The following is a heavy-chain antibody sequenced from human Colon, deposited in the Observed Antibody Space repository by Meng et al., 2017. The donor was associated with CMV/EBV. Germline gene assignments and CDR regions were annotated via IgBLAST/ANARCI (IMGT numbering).Heavy chain of an antibody. D-gene: IGHD5-12*01. CDR2: INSNGDRT. J-gene: IGHJ4*02. Sequence: EVAVVESGGGLVQPGGSLRLSCAASGFTFSSYAMHWVRQAPGKGLEYVATINSNGDRTDYANSVKGRFTISRDDSKSMLYLQMNSLKTEDTAVYFCITDDTGHDWGYWGRGTLVTVSS. CDR3: ITDDTGHDWGY. V-gene: IGHV3-64*01. CDR1: GFTFSSYA.